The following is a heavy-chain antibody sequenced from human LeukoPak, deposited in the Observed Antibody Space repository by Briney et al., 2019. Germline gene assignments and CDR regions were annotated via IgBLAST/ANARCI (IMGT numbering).Heavy chain of an antibody. V-gene: IGHV3-30-3*01. J-gene: IGHJ4*02. CDR3: AKVGSRVATLTYYFDY. Sequence: QTGGSLRLSCAASGFTFSSYAMHWVRQAPGKGLEWVAVISYDGSNKYYADSVKGRFTISRDNSKNTLYLQMNSLRAEDTAVYYCAKVGSRVATLTYYFDYWGQGTLVTVSS. CDR2: ISYDGSNK. D-gene: IGHD5-12*01. CDR1: GFTFSSYA.